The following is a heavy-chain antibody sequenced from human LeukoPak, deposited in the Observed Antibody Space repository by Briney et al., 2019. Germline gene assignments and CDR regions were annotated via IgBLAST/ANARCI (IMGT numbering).Heavy chain of an antibody. Sequence: PSETLSLTCTVSGGSISSYYWSWIRQPAGKGLEWIGRIYTSGSTNYNPSLKSRVTMSVDTSKNQFSLKLSSVTAADTAVYYCARDVVPAAPDYYYYGMDVWGQGTTVTVSS. CDR1: GGSISSYY. V-gene: IGHV4-4*07. D-gene: IGHD2-2*01. CDR2: IYTSGST. J-gene: IGHJ6*01. CDR3: ARDVVPAAPDYYYYGMDV.